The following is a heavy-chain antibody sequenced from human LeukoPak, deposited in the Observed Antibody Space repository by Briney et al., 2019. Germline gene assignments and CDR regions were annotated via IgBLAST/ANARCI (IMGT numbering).Heavy chain of an antibody. CDR3: ARAGYCSSTTCSTVDR. V-gene: IGHV4-38-2*02. CDR1: GYSISSGYY. D-gene: IGHD2-2*01. Sequence: TSETLSLTCTVSGYSISSGYYWGWIRQPPGKGLEWIGSIYHSGNTYYNPSLKSRVTISVDTSKNQFSLKLNSVTAADTAVYYCARAGYCSSTTCSTVDRWGRGTLVTVSS. J-gene: IGHJ5*02. CDR2: IYHSGNT.